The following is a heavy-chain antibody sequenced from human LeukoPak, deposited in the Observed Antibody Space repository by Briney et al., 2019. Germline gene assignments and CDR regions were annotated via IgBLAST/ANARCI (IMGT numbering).Heavy chain of an antibody. CDR2: VFYSGST. V-gene: IGHV4-39*01. D-gene: IGHD2-15*01. CDR1: GGSVSSSSYH. J-gene: IGHJ4*02. Sequence: SEPLSLTCTVSGGSVSSSSYHWGWIRQPPGKGLEWIGSVFYSGSTYYNPSLKSRVTMSVDTSKNQFSLKLSSVIAADTAVYYCARLWSTDCSGGSCPHQPNYWGQGTLVTVSS. CDR3: ARLWSTDCSGGSCPHQPNY.